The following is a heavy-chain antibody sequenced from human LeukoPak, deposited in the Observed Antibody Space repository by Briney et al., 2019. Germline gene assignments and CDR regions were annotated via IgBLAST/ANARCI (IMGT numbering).Heavy chain of an antibody. CDR2: IRYDGSNK. Sequence: PGGSLRLSCAASGFTFSSYDMHWVRQAPGQGLEWVTFIRYDGSNKYYADSVKGRFTISRDNSKNTLYLQMNSLRAEDTAVYYCATSKQGYYYYYYMDVWGKGATVTVSS. D-gene: IGHD2-2*01. J-gene: IGHJ6*03. CDR1: GFTFSSYD. CDR3: ATSKQGYYYYYYMDV. V-gene: IGHV3-30*02.